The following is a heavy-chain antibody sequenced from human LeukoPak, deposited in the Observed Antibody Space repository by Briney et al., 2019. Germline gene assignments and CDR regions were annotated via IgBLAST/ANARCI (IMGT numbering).Heavy chain of an antibody. V-gene: IGHV3-33*01. CDR2: IWFDGSNK. CDR1: GFTFSSYG. J-gene: IGHJ4*02. CDR3: ARSPRRGQLDTDY. D-gene: IGHD6-6*01. Sequence: PGRSLRLSCAASGFTFSSYGMHWVRQAPGKGLEWVALIWFDGSNKYHADSVKGRFTISRDNSKNTLYLQMNSLRAEDTAVYYCARSPRRGQLDTDYWGQGTLVTVSS.